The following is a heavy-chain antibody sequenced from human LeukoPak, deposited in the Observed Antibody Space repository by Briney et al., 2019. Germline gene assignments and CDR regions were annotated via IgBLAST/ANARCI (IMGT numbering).Heavy chain of an antibody. D-gene: IGHD2-15*01. CDR1: GFTFSSYG. V-gene: IGHV3-33*01. J-gene: IGHJ4*02. Sequence: GRSLGLSCAASGFTFSSYGMHWVRQAPGKGLEWVAVIWYDGSNKYYADSVKGRFTISRDNSKNTLYLQMNSLRAEDTAVYYCARDRSGVVVAAEFDYWGQGTLVTVSS. CDR3: ARDRSGVVVAAEFDY. CDR2: IWYDGSNK.